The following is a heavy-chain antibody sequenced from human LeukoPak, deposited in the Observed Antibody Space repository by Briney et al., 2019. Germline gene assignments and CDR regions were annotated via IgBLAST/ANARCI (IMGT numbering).Heavy chain of an antibody. CDR3: ARYFDAVGVPVAENGDDAFDI. CDR1: GISVSSDY. D-gene: IGHD3-3*01. J-gene: IGHJ3*02. V-gene: IGHV3-66*01. CDR2: IYSGGTT. Sequence: RSGGSLRLSCAASGISVSSDYMSWVRQAPGKGLEWVSSIYSGGTTHYSDSVKGRFTISRDNSKNILYLQMNSLRDEDTAVYYCARYFDAVGVPVAENGDDAFDIWGQGTMVIVSS.